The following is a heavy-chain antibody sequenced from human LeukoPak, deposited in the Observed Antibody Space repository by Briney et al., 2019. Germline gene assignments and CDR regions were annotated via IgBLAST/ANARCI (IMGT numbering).Heavy chain of an antibody. J-gene: IGHJ4*02. CDR1: GFTFSSYS. CDR3: ARGYYGSGSYLDY. Sequence: PGGSLRLSCAASGFTFSSYSMNWVRQAPGKGLEWVSYISSSSSTIYYADSVKGRFTISRDNAKNSLYLQMNSLRAEDTAVYYCARGYYGSGSYLDYWGQGTLVTVFS. D-gene: IGHD3-10*01. CDR2: ISSSSSTI. V-gene: IGHV3-48*04.